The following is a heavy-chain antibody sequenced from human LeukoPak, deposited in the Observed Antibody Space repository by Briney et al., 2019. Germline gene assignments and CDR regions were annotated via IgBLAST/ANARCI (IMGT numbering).Heavy chain of an antibody. V-gene: IGHV4-34*01. D-gene: IGHD6-13*01. CDR2: INHSGST. CDR1: GGSFSGYY. J-gene: IGHJ4*02. Sequence: ASETLSLTCAVYGGSFSGYYWSWIRQPPGKGLEWIGEINHSGSTNYNPSLKSRVTISVDTSKNQFSLKLSSVTAADTAVYYCARGGQYSSSWYGLSPYFDYWGQGTLVTVSS. CDR3: ARGGQYSSSWYGLSPYFDY.